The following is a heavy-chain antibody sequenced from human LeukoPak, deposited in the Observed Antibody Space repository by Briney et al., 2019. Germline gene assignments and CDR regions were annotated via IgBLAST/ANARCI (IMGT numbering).Heavy chain of an antibody. CDR2: IYYSGST. D-gene: IGHD6-19*01. J-gene: IGHJ3*02. Sequence: SQTLSLTCTVSGGSISSGDYYWSWIHQPPGKGLEWIGYIYYSGSTYYNPSLKSRVTISEDTSKNQFSLKPSSVATRAPAVYYCARDLSSGLDAFDIWGQGKMVTVSS. CDR3: ARDLSSGLDAFDI. CDR1: GGSISSGDYY. V-gene: IGHV4-30-4*08.